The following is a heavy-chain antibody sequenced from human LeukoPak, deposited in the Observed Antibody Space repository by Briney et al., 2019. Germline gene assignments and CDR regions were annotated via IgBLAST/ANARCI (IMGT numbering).Heavy chain of an antibody. V-gene: IGHV3-21*01. Sequence: PGESLRLSCAAAEFTFNTYTMIWVRQAPGKGLEWVSSIHTSGDIYYADSVKGRFTISRDDATNSLILHMNSLRADDTAVYYCASREPAGHWGQGTLVTVSS. CDR3: ASREPAGH. CDR1: EFTFNTYT. CDR2: IHTSGDI. D-gene: IGHD1-14*01. J-gene: IGHJ4*02.